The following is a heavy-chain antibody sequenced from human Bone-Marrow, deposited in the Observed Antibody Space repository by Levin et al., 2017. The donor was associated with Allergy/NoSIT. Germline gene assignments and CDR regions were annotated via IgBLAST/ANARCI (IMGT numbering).Heavy chain of an antibody. D-gene: IGHD3-22*01. Sequence: PGGSLRLSCTASGFTFSSYSMNWVRQAPGKGLEWVSSITTSSTYIYYAASVRGRFTISRDNAKNSLYLQMDSLRAEDTAVYYCAREGDRNSDNSGCYFDYWGQGTLVTVSS. J-gene: IGHJ4*02. CDR1: GFTFSSYS. CDR2: ITTSSTYI. CDR3: AREGDRNSDNSGCYFDY. V-gene: IGHV3-21*01.